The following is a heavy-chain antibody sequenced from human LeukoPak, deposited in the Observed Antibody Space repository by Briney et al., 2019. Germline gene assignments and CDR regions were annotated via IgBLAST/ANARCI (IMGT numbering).Heavy chain of an antibody. J-gene: IGHJ6*02. V-gene: IGHV1-8*02. D-gene: IGHD3-10*01. CDR1: GGTFSSYA. CDR2: MNPNSGNT. Sequence: ASVKVSCKASGGTFSSYAISWVRQAPGQGLEWMGWMNPNSGNTGYAQKFQGRVTMTRNTSISTAYMELSSLRSEDTAVYYCARGLSYYGSGSYYKGHPYYYYYGMDVWGQGTTVTVSS. CDR3: ARGLSYYGSGSYYKGHPYYYYYGMDV.